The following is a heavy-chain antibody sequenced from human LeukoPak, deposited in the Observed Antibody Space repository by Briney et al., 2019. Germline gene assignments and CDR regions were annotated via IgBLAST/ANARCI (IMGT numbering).Heavy chain of an antibody. V-gene: IGHV3-7*03. CDR3: AKDGPLGGSYYGQIDY. J-gene: IGHJ4*02. CDR2: TKPDGSAE. CDR1: GFTFRNYW. Sequence: PGGSLRLSCAASGFTFRNYWMGWVRQAPGKGLEWVANTKPDGSAEYYADSVRGRFTTSRDNANNLLYLQMNRLRAEDTAVYYCAKDGPLGGSYYGQIDYWGQGTLVTASS. D-gene: IGHD1-26*01.